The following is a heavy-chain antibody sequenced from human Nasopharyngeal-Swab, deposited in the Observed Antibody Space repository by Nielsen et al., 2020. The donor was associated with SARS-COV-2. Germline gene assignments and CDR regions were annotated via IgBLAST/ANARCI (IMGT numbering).Heavy chain of an antibody. Sequence: ASVKVSCKASGYTFTGYFIHWVRQAPGQGLEWMGWINPNTGGTNYGEKFQDRVTMTRDTSISTVYMELSRRRSDDTAVYYCARDYYGSGSKRGNWFDPWGQGTLVTVSS. CDR3: ARDYYGSGSKRGNWFDP. CDR1: GYTFTGYF. CDR2: INPNTGGT. J-gene: IGHJ5*02. V-gene: IGHV1-2*02. D-gene: IGHD3-10*01.